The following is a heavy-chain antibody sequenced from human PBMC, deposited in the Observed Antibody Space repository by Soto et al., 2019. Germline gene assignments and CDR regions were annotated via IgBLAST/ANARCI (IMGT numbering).Heavy chain of an antibody. CDR3: ARCGNWNYASDC. CDR1: GYTFSSSG. CDR2: ISANSGNT. Sequence: ASVKVSCKASGYTFSSSGFTWVRQAPGQGLEWMGWISANSGNTNYAQKLQGRVTMTTDTSTSTAYMELRGLRSDDTAVYYCARCGNWNYASDCWGQGTLVTVSS. J-gene: IGHJ4*02. D-gene: IGHD1-7*01. V-gene: IGHV1-18*01.